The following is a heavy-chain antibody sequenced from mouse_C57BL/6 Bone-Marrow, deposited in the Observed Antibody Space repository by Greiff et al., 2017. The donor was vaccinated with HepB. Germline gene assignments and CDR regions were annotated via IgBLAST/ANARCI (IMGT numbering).Heavy chain of an antibody. CDR2: IYPRSGNT. CDR3: ARFNWVYFDY. CDR1: GYTFTSYG. J-gene: IGHJ2*01. Sequence: VQLVESGAELARPGASVKLSCKASGYTFTSYGISWVKQRTGQGLEWIGEIYPRSGNTYYNEKFKGKATLTADKSSSTAYMELRSLTSEDSAVYFCARFNWVYFDYWGQGTTLTVSS. V-gene: IGHV1-81*01. D-gene: IGHD4-1*02.